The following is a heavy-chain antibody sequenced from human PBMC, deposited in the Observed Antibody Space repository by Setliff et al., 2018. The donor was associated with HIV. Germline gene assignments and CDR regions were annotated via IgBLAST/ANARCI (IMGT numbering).Heavy chain of an antibody. D-gene: IGHD4-17*01. CDR1: GYSFTSYW. Sequence: SLKISCKGSGYSFTSYWISWVRQMPGKGLEWMGRIDPSNSNTNYSPSFQGHVTISADKSISTAYLQWSSLKASDTAMYYCARGFYGDYYFDYWGQGTLVTVSS. J-gene: IGHJ4*02. V-gene: IGHV5-10-1*01. CDR2: IDPSNSNT. CDR3: ARGFYGDYYFDY.